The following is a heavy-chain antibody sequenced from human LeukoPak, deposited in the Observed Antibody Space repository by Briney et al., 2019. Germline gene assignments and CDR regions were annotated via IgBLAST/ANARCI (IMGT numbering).Heavy chain of an antibody. CDR1: GGSFSSYY. D-gene: IGHD4-17*01. CDR3: AGGMTTVTRFDY. J-gene: IGHJ4*02. CDR2: MYYSGST. Sequence: SETLSLTCTVSGGSFSSYYLSWIRQPPGKGLEWIGYMYYSGSTNYNPSLKSRVTISVDTSKNQFSLKLSSVTAADTAVYYCAGGMTTVTRFDYWGQGTLVTVSS. V-gene: IGHV4-59*01.